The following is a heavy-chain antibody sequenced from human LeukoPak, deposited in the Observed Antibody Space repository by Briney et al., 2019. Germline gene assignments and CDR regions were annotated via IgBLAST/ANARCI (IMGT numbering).Heavy chain of an antibody. J-gene: IGHJ4*02. CDR2: FDLEDGET. Sequence: ASVKVSCKVSGYTLTELSMHWVRQAPGKGLEWMGGFDLEDGETIYAQKFQGRVTMTEDTSTDTAYMELSSLRSEDTAVYYCATDPFNYYDSSGYYRDYWGQGTLVTVSS. D-gene: IGHD3-22*01. V-gene: IGHV1-24*01. CDR3: ATDPFNYYDSSGYYRDY. CDR1: GYTLTELS.